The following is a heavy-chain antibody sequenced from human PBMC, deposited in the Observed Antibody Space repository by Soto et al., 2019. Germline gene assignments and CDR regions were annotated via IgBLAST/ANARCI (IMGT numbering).Heavy chain of an antibody. Sequence: QVQLVESGGGVVQPGRSLRLSCAVSGFTLSSHAMHWVRQAPGKGLEWVALILSDGSNKYYADSVKGRFTTSRDNSKXXMYXQXXXXXVXXXAXXYCARDDEGGSDCDLGYWGQGALVTVSS. V-gene: IGHV3-30-3*01. CDR2: ILSDGSNK. CDR1: GFTLSSHA. J-gene: IGHJ4*02. D-gene: IGHD1-26*01. CDR3: ARDDEGGSDCDLGY.